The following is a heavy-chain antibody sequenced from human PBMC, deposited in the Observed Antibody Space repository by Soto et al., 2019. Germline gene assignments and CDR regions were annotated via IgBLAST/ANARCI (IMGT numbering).Heavy chain of an antibody. CDR3: AKLQGSGRYYDDDY. D-gene: IGHD3-10*01. J-gene: IGHJ4*02. CDR1: GGPSNNYG. Sequence: QVQLIQSGAEVKTSGSSVKVSCKALGGPSNNYGDIWVRQAPGQGLEWMGGFVPVFGTANYAPKFHGRLRITANDSARTVNMELRSLTSDDRGLYYWAKLQGSGRYYDDDYCCQGTLVTVSS. CDR2: FVPVFGTA. V-gene: IGHV1-69*01.